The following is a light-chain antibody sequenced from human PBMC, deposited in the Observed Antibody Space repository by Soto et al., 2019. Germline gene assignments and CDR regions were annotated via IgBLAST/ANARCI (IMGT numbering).Light chain of an antibody. J-gene: IGKJ2*01. CDR2: GAS. CDR3: QQYGNSPPVYT. Sequence: EIVLTQSPGTLSLSPGERATLSCRASQSINTYLTWYQQKPGQAPRLLIYGASSRAAGIPDRFSGSGSGTDFTLTISRLEPEDFAVYYCQQYGNSPPVYTFGQGTKLEIK. CDR1: QSINTY. V-gene: IGKV3-20*01.